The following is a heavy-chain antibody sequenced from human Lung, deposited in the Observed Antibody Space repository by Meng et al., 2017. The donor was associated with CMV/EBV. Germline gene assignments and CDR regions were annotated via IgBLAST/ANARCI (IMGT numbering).Heavy chain of an antibody. CDR1: GYTFNGYY. J-gene: IGHJ6*01. D-gene: IGHD3-3*01. V-gene: IGHV1-8*02. CDR2: MNPNSGNT. Sequence: ASVKVSXKASGYTFNGYYIHWVRQAPGQGLEWMGWMNPNSGNTGYAQKFQGRVTMTRNTSISTAYMELSSLRSEDTAVYYCARGDYDFWSGYYLIPNYYYYCGMDVWGQGNXV. CDR3: ARGDYDFWSGYYLIPNYYYYCGMDV.